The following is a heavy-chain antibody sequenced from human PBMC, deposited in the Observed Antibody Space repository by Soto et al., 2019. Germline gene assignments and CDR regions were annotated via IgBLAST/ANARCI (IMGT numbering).Heavy chain of an antibody. CDR3: ARDHLGSTGLPGDFDY. Sequence: QVQLVESGGGVVQPGRSLRLSCAAAGFSFGGYGMHWVRQAPGKGLEWVAVIWYDGSNKYYADSVKGRFTISRDNSKNTLYLQMDSLRAEDTAVYYCARDHLGSTGLPGDFDYWGQGTLVTVSS. V-gene: IGHV3-33*01. CDR1: GFSFGGYG. CDR2: IWYDGSNK. J-gene: IGHJ4*02. D-gene: IGHD5-18*01.